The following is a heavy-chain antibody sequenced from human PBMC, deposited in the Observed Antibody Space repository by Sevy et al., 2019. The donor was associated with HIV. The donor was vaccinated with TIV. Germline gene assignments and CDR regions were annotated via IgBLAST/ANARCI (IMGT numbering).Heavy chain of an antibody. D-gene: IGHD3-22*01. J-gene: IGHJ3*01. CDR1: GFTFNTHA. CDR2: ISGPGYST. V-gene: IGHV3-23*01. Sequence: GSLRLSCAASGFTFNTHAMNWVRQAPGKGLEWVSVISGPGYSTHYADSVKGRFTISRDNSKNKLYLQMNSLKADDTAVYYCAKALNPALESMIEVIFPTLKGFDVWGQGTMVTVSS. CDR3: AKALNPALESMIEVIFPTLKGFDV.